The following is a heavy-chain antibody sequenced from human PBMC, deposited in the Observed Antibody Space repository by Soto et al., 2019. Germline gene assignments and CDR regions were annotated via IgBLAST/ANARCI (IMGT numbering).Heavy chain of an antibody. Sequence: SETLSLTCAVYGGSFSGYYWSWIRQPPGKGLEWIGEINHSGSTNYNPSLKSRVTISVDTSKNQFSLELSSVTAADTAVYYCARHPGLRFWEWLANFDYWGQGTLVTVSS. CDR1: GGSFSGYY. J-gene: IGHJ4*02. V-gene: IGHV4-34*01. D-gene: IGHD3-3*01. CDR2: INHSGST. CDR3: ARHPGLRFWEWLANFDY.